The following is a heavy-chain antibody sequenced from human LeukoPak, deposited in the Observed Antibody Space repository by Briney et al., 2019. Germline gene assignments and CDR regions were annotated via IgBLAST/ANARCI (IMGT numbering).Heavy chain of an antibody. Sequence: KPSETLSLTCAVYGGSFSGYYWSWIRQPPGKGLEWIGEINHSGSTNYNPSLKSRVTISVDTSKNQFSLKLSSVTAADTAGYYCARAPGDSSSSGGLDPWGQGTLVTVSS. D-gene: IGHD6-6*01. V-gene: IGHV4-34*01. CDR2: INHSGST. CDR1: GGSFSGYY. J-gene: IGHJ5*02. CDR3: ARAPGDSSSSGGLDP.